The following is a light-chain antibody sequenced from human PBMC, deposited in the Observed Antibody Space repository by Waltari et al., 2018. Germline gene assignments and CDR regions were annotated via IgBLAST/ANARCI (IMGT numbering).Light chain of an antibody. CDR2: DAS. Sequence: DIQMPQSPSSVSASVGDRVTLTCRASQDISSRLAWSQQKPGKAPKLLIFDASSLHSGVPSRFSGRGSGTDFTLTIRSLQPEDFATYYCQQVNSFPRTFGQGTKVEVK. CDR3: QQVNSFPRT. J-gene: IGKJ1*01. CDR1: QDISSR. V-gene: IGKV1-12*01.